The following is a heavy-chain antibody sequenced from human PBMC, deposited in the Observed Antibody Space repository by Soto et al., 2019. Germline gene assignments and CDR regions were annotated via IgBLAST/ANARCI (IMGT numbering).Heavy chain of an antibody. CDR1: GFTFSSYA. J-gene: IGHJ5*02. V-gene: IGHV3-23*01. CDR2: ISGSGGST. CDR3: AKTPRVGATNWFDP. Sequence: GGSLRLSCAASGFTFSSYAMSWVRQAPGKGLEWVSAISGSGGSTYYADSVKGRFTISRDNSKNTQYLQMNSLRAEETAVYYCAKTPRVGATNWFDPWGQGALVTVSS. D-gene: IGHD1-26*01.